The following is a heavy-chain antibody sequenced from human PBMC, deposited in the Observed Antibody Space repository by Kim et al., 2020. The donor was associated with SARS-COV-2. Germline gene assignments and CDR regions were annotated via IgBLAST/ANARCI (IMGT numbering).Heavy chain of an antibody. CDR3: ARDSDYYDSSGYYFDY. D-gene: IGHD3-22*01. J-gene: IGHJ4*02. Sequence: SGKDRFTISRDNSKNTLYLQMNSLRAEDTAVYYCARDSDYYDSSGYYFDYWGQGTLVTVSS. V-gene: IGHV3-30*01.